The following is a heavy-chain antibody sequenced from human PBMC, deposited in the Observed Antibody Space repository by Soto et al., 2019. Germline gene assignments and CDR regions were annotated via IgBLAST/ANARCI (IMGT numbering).Heavy chain of an antibody. J-gene: IGHJ6*02. CDR3: AAPGKGVYATSMDV. D-gene: IGHD2-8*01. CDR1: GFTFTSSA. V-gene: IGHV1-58*01. Sequence: WASVKVSYKASGFTFTSSAVQWVRQARGQRLEWIGWIVVGSGNTNYAQKFQERVTITRDMSTSTAYMELSSLRSEDTAVYYCAAPGKGVYATSMDVWGQGTTVTVSS. CDR2: IVVGSGNT.